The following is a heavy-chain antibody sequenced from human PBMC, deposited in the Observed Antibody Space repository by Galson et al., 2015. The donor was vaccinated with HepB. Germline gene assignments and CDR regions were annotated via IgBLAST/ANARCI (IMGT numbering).Heavy chain of an antibody. CDR3: ARGRFLEWLNREAWFDP. V-gene: IGHV1-2*02. J-gene: IGHJ5*02. CDR1: GYTFTGYY. D-gene: IGHD3-3*01. CDR2: INPNSGGT. Sequence: SVKVSCKASGYTFTGYYMHWVRQAPGQGLEWMGWINPNSGGTNYAQKFQGRVTMTRDTSISTAYMELSRLRSDDTAVYYCARGRFLEWLNREAWFDPWGQGTLVTVSS.